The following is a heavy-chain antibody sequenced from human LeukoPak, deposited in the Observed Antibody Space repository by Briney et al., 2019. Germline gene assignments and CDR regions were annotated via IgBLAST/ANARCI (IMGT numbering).Heavy chain of an antibody. CDR2: IRYSGRT. J-gene: IGHJ4*02. V-gene: IGHV4-59*01. CDR3: ARIPDVSGWPFDY. D-gene: IGHD6-19*01. Sequence: SETLSLTCTASDGSINSDFWTWIRQPQGKGLEWIGYIRYSGRTSYNPSLKSRVSISIDTSKNLFSLKLRSVTTADTAIYYCARIPDVSGWPFDYWGQGTLVTVSS. CDR1: DGSINSDF.